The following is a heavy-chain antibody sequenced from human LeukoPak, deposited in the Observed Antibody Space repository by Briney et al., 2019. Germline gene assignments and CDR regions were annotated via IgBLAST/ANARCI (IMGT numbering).Heavy chain of an antibody. CDR3: AKDKWSDSSSPDVFDI. CDR2: ISSSGTYV. V-gene: IGHV3-21*01. D-gene: IGHD6-13*01. CDR1: GFTFSSYS. J-gene: IGHJ3*02. Sequence: GGSLRLSCAASGFTFSSYSMNWVRQAPGKGLEWVSSISSSGTYVYYADSVKGRFTISRDNAKNSLSLQMNSLRAEDTAVYYCAKDKWSDSSSPDVFDIWGQGTMVTVSS.